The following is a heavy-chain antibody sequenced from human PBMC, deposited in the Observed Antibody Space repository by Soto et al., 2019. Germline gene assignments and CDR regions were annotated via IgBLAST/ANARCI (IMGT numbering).Heavy chain of an antibody. CDR1: GGSFSGYY. CDR2: INHSGST. D-gene: IGHD3-10*01. CDR3: ASCAGRGRGHYYYYGLDV. J-gene: IGHJ6*02. Sequence: QVQLQQWGAGLLKPSETLSLTCAVYGGSFSGYYWSWIRQPPGKGLEWIGEINHSGSTNYTPSLKGRVTIAVDTSKNQFSLELSSVTAAETAVYYCASCAGRGRGHYYYYGLDVWGQGTTVTVSS. V-gene: IGHV4-34*01.